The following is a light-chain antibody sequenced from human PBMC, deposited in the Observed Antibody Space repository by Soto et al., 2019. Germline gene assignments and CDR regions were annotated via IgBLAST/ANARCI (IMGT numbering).Light chain of an antibody. J-gene: IGKJ2*01. CDR2: GAS. CDR3: QRYSNWPPYA. Sequence: EIVMTQSPATLSVSPGERATLSCRASQSVGRNLAWYQQKPGQAPRLLIYGASTRTTATPARFSGSGSGTEFTLTISSLQSEDFAVYYCQRYSNWPPYAFGQGTKLEIK. V-gene: IGKV3D-15*01. CDR1: QSVGRN.